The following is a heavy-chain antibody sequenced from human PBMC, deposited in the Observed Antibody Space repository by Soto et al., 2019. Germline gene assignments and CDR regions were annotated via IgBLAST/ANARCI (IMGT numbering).Heavy chain of an antibody. V-gene: IGHV3-11*01. CDR1: GFTFSDYY. J-gene: IGHJ1*01. CDR2: ISSSGSTI. CDR3: ARATWPGGMGEDFQH. Sequence: GGSLRLSCAASGFTFSDYYMSWIRQAPGKGLEWVSYISSSGSTIYYADSVKGRFTISRDNAKNSLYLQMNSLRAADTAVDYCARATWPGGMGEDFQHWGQGTLVTVSS. D-gene: IGHD2-15*01.